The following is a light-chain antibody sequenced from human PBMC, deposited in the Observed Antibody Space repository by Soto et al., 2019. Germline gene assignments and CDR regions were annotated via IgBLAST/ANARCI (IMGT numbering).Light chain of an antibody. V-gene: IGKV1-5*03. J-gene: IGKJ1*01. CDR3: QQYNSYPT. Sequence: DIQMTQSPSTLSASVGDRVTITCRASQSISSWLAWYQQKPGKAPKLLIYKASSLESGVPSRFSGSGSGTELTLTISSLQPDDFATYYCQQYNSYPTFGQGTKGEIK. CDR1: QSISSW. CDR2: KAS.